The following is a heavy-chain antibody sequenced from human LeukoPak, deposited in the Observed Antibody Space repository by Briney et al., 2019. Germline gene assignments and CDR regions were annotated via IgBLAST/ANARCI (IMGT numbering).Heavy chain of an antibody. CDR3: AEIGYSSSSFDF. J-gene: IGHJ4*02. Sequence: GGSLRLSCAASGFTFSSYWMSWVRQAPGKGLEWVANTKQDGSVEYYVVSVKGRLTISRDNAKESLSLQMNSLRAEDTAVYYCAEIGYSSSSFDFWGQGTLVTVSS. CDR2: TKQDGSVE. D-gene: IGHD6-6*01. CDR1: GFTFSSYW. V-gene: IGHV3-7*05.